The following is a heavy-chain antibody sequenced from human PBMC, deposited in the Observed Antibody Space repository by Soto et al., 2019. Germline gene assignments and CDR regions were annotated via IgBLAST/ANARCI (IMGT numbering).Heavy chain of an antibody. V-gene: IGHV5-51*01. D-gene: IGHD6-13*01. J-gene: IGHJ6*02. Sequence: GESLKISCKGSGYSFTSYWIGWVRQMPGKGLEWMGIIYPGDSNTRYSPSFQGQVTISADKSISTAYLQWSSLKASDTAMYYCARHQHEGLPGMDVCGQGTTGTVSS. CDR1: GYSFTSYW. CDR3: ARHQHEGLPGMDV. CDR2: IYPGDSNT.